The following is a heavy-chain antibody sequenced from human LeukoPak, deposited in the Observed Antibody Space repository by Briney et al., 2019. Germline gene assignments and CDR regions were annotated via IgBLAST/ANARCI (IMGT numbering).Heavy chain of an antibody. Sequence: QPGGSLRLSCAASGFTFSSYSMNWVRQAPGKGLEWVSYISSSSSTIYYADSVKGRFTISRDNAKNSLYLQMNSLRAEDTAVYYCARDSGVLLYDSSGHPSDYWGQGTLVTVSS. J-gene: IGHJ4*02. CDR1: GFTFSSYS. V-gene: IGHV3-48*04. CDR3: ARDSGVLLYDSSGHPSDY. CDR2: ISSSSSTI. D-gene: IGHD3-22*01.